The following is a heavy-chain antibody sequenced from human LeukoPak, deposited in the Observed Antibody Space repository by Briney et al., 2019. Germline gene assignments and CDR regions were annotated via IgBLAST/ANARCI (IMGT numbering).Heavy chain of an antibody. D-gene: IGHD6-13*01. CDR2: ISYDGSNK. CDR3: ASWDSSSADY. J-gene: IGHJ4*02. CDR1: GFTFSSYG. Sequence: GGSLRLSCAASGFTFSSYGMHWVRQAPGKGLEWVAVISYDGSNKYYAESVKGRFTISRDNSKNTLYLQMNSLRAEDTAVYCCASWDSSSADYWGQGTLVTVSS. V-gene: IGHV3-30*03.